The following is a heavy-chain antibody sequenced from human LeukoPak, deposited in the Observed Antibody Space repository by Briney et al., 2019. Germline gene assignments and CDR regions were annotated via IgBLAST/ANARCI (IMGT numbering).Heavy chain of an antibody. V-gene: IGHV3-23*01. D-gene: IGHD6-13*01. Sequence: GGSLRLSCAASGFTFSNYAMSWVRQAPGKGLECVSGISGSGDSTYSADSVKGRFTVSRENAKNSLYLQMNSLRAGDTAVYYCARGKRYSSSWFYNRFDPWGQGTLVTVSS. CDR2: ISGSGDST. CDR1: GFTFSNYA. CDR3: ARGKRYSSSWFYNRFDP. J-gene: IGHJ5*02.